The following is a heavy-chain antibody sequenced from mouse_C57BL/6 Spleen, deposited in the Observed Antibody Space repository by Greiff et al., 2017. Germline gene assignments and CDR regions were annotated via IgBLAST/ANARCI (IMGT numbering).Heavy chain of an antibody. J-gene: IGHJ1*03. CDR1: GYTFTDYE. V-gene: IGHV1-15*01. CDR2: IDPETGGT. CDR3: TSFPHWYFDV. Sequence: QVQLKESGAELVRPGASVTLSCKASGYTFTDYEMHWVKQTPVHGLEWIGAIDPETGGTAYNQKFKGKAILTADKSSSTAYMELRSLTSEDSAVYYCTSFPHWYFDVWGTGTTVTVSS.